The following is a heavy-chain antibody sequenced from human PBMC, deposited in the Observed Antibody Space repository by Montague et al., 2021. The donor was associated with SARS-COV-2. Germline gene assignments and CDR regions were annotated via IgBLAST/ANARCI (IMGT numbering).Heavy chain of an antibody. V-gene: IGHV4-59*13. CDR3: ARVPYSSSGFFYYYYVIDV. Sequence: SETLSLTCTVSGGSISSYYWSWIRQPPGKGLEWIGHIYYSGSTNYNPSLKSRVTISVDTSKNQFSLKLSSVTAADTAVYYCARVPYSSSGFFYYYYVIDVWGQGTTVTVSS. CDR1: GGSISSYY. D-gene: IGHD6-6*01. J-gene: IGHJ6*02. CDR2: IYYSGST.